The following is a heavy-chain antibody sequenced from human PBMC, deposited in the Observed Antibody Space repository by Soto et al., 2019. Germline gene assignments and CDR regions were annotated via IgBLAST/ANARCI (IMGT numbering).Heavy chain of an antibody. CDR2: ITGSGSDT. CDR3: ARGVLPAVSYFEY. J-gene: IGHJ4*02. Sequence: TGGSLRLSCAASGFTFSTYTMTWVRQAPGKGLEWVSSITGSGSDTYYADSVKGRFTISRDIFKDTLYVQMNSLRAEDTAVYYCARGVLPAVSYFEYWGQGTLVTVSS. D-gene: IGHD2-2*01. V-gene: IGHV3-23*01. CDR1: GFTFSTYT.